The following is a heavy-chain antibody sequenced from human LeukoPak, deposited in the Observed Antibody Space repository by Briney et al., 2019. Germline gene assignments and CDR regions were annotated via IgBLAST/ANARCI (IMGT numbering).Heavy chain of an antibody. D-gene: IGHD2-15*01. CDR1: GYSISSGYY. V-gene: IGHV4-38-2*02. Sequence: SETLSLTCTVSGYSISSGYYWGWIRQPPGKGLEWIGSIYHSGSTYYNPSLKSRVTISVDTSKNQFSLKLSSVTAADTAVYYCARASVAATHYWGQGTLVTVSS. CDR3: ARASVAATHY. J-gene: IGHJ4*02. CDR2: IYHSGST.